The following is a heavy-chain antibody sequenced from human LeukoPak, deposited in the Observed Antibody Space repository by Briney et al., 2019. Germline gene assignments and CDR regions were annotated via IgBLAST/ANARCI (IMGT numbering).Heavy chain of an antibody. V-gene: IGHV3-23*01. J-gene: IGHJ4*02. D-gene: IGHD3-22*01. CDR1: GFTFSNYW. CDR2: ISGSGDNT. CDR3: AKGSYYDSSGSFYFDY. Sequence: GGSLRLSCAASGFTFSNYWMSWVRQAPGKGLEWVSGISGSGDNTYYADSVKGRFTISRDNSKNTLYVQVNSLGTEDTAAYYCAKGSYYDSSGSFYFDYWGQGTLVTVSS.